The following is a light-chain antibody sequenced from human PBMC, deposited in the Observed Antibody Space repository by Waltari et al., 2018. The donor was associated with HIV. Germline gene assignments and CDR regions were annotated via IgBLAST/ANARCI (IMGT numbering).Light chain of an antibody. V-gene: IGKV1-33*01. Sequence: DIQLPQSPSSLSASVGARVAITCQASQDINNFLNWYQQKAGKAPKLLIYDASNLKTGVPSRVSGSGSGTDFTFTISSLQPEDFATYYCQQYHNLPLTFGGGTKVEIK. CDR2: DAS. CDR1: QDINNF. CDR3: QQYHNLPLT. J-gene: IGKJ4*01.